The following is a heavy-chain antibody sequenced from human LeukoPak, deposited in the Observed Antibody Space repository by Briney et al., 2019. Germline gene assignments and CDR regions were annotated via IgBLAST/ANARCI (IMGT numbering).Heavy chain of an antibody. D-gene: IGHD4-23*01. V-gene: IGHV3-11*04. CDR1: GFTFNNAW. J-gene: IGHJ2*01. CDR2: ISGSGRST. CDR3: ARTSGYDYGGNSPSWYFDL. Sequence: GGSLRLSCAASGFTFNNAWMSWVRQAPGKGLEWVSGISGSGRSTFYADSVKGRFTISRDNAKNSLYLQMNSLRAEDTAVYYCARTSGYDYGGNSPSWYFDLWGRGTLVTVSS.